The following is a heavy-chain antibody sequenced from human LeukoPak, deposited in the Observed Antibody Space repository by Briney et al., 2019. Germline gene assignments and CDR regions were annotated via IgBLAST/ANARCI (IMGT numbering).Heavy chain of an antibody. CDR2: IYYSGST. D-gene: IGHD2-21*02. V-gene: IGHV4-31*03. CDR3: ARGRAYCGGDCSAWVDY. J-gene: IGHJ4*02. Sequence: SETLSLTCTVSGGSISSGGYYWSWIRQHPGKGLEWIGYIYYSGSTYYNPSLKSRVTISVDTSKNQFSLKLSSVTAADTAVYYCARGRAYCGGDCSAWVDYWGQGTLVTVSS. CDR1: GGSISSGGYY.